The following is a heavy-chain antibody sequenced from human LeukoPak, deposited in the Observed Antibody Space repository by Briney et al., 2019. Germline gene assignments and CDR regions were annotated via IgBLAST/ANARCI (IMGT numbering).Heavy chain of an antibody. J-gene: IGHJ4*02. D-gene: IGHD6-6*01. CDR1: GYTFTSYG. Sequence: SVKVSCKASGYTFTSYGISWVRQAPGQGLEWMGGIIPIFGTANYAQKFQGRVTITADESTSTAYMELSSLRSEDTAVYYCATGPVAARHFDYWGQGTLVTVSS. CDR3: ATGPVAARHFDY. CDR2: IIPIFGTA. V-gene: IGHV1-69*13.